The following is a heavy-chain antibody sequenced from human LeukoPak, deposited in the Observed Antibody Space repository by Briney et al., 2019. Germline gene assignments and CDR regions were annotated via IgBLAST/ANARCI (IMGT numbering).Heavy chain of an antibody. J-gene: IGHJ5*02. D-gene: IGHD1-26*01. CDR2: IHYSGST. CDR3: ARYSGSYWGGDWFDP. CDR1: GGSISSYY. V-gene: IGHV4-59*01. Sequence: SETLSLTCTVSGGSISSYYWSWIRQPPGKGLEWIGYIHYSGSTNYTPSLKSRVTIPVDTSKNQFSLKLSSVTAADTAVYYWARYSGSYWGGDWFDPWGQGTLVTVSS.